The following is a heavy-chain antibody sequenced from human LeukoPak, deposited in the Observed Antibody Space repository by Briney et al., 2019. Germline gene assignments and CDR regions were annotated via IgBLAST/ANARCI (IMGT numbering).Heavy chain of an antibody. V-gene: IGHV3-30-3*01. CDR2: ISYDGSNK. CDR1: GFTFSSYA. CDR3: AKDLKTYNWNFNDAFDI. Sequence: PGGSLRLSCAASGFTFSSYAMHWVRQAPGKGLEWVAVISYDGSNKYYADSVKGRFTISRDNSKNTLYLQMNSLRAEDTAVYYCAKDLKTYNWNFNDAFDIWGQGTMVTVSS. J-gene: IGHJ3*02. D-gene: IGHD1-7*01.